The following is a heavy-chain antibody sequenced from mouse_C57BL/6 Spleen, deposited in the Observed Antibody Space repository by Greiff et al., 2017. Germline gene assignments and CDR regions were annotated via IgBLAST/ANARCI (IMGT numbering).Heavy chain of an antibody. CDR2: IYPGNSDT. J-gene: IGHJ4*01. D-gene: IGHD2-2*01. Sequence: VQLQQSGTVLARPGASVKMSCKTSGYTFTSYWMHWVKQRPGQGLEWIGAIYPGNSDTSYNQKFKGKAKLTAVTSASTAYMELSSLTNEDSAVYYCTRKDDGYDRLSYAMDYWGQGTSVTVSS. V-gene: IGHV1-5*01. CDR3: TRKDDGYDRLSYAMDY. CDR1: GYTFTSYW.